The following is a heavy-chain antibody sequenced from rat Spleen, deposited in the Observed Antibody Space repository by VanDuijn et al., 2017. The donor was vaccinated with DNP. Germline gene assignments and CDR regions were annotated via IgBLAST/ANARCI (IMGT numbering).Heavy chain of an antibody. D-gene: IGHD4-3*01. CDR1: GFTFSDYY. CDR3: ARGDSGYRD. CDR2: ISNDGSST. V-gene: IGHV5-7*01. Sequence: EVLLVESDGGLVQPGRSLKLSCAVSGFTFSDYYMAWVRQAPKKGLEWVATISNDGSSTYYRDSVKGRFTISRDNAKSTLYLQMDSLRSEDTATYYCARGDSGYRDWGQGVMVTVSS. J-gene: IGHJ2*01.